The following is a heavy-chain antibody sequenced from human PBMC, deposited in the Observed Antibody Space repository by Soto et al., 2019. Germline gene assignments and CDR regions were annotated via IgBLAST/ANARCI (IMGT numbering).Heavy chain of an antibody. CDR1: GFTFGDYA. Sequence: PGGSLRLSCTASGFTFGDYAVSWVRQAPGKGLEWVGFIRSKAYGGTTEYAASVKGRFTISRDDPKSIAYLQMNSLKTEDTAVYYCTRDPLNNWNSYYYYGMDVWGQGTTVTVS. CDR2: IRSKAYGGTT. V-gene: IGHV3-49*04. J-gene: IGHJ6*02. D-gene: IGHD1-20*01. CDR3: TRDPLNNWNSYYYYGMDV.